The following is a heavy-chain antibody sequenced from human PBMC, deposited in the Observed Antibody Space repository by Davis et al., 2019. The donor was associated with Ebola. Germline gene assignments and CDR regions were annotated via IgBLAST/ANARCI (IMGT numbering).Heavy chain of an antibody. J-gene: IGHJ4*02. CDR1: GFTFSSYG. Sequence: PGGSLRLSCAASGFTFSSYGMHWVRQAPGKGLEWVAVISYDGSNKYYADSVKGRFTISRDNSKNTLYLQMNSLRAEDTAVYYCAKDKSDYGGSGSVDYWGQGTLVTVSS. CDR2: ISYDGSNK. CDR3: AKDKSDYGGSGSVDY. D-gene: IGHD4-17*01. V-gene: IGHV3-30*18.